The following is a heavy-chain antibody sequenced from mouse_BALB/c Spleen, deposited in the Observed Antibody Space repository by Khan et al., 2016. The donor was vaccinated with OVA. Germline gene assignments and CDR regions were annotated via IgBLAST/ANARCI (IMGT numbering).Heavy chain of an antibody. CDR1: GYTFTSYW. V-gene: IGHV1S81*02. Sequence: QVQLQQPGAEVVNPGASVKLSCKASGYTFTSYWMHWVKQRPGQGLEWIGYINPNNGRAHQNEKFKSKATLTVDTSSSTAYLQLSSLTSEDSAVHYCARGGYGSLAYWGQGTLVTVSA. CDR3: ARGGYGSLAY. J-gene: IGHJ3*01. D-gene: IGHD2-2*01. CDR2: INPNNGRA.